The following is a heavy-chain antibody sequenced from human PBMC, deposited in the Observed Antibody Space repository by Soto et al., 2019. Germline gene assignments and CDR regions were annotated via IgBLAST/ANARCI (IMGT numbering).Heavy chain of an antibody. CDR3: ARISIAVAGTGAFDI. V-gene: IGHV5-10-1*01. J-gene: IGHJ3*02. Sequence: LGESLKISCKGSGYSFTSYWISWVRQMPGKGLEWMGRIDPSDSYTNYSPSFQGHVTISADKSISTAYLQWSSLKASDTAMYYCARISIAVAGTGAFDIWGQGTMVTVSS. CDR2: IDPSDSYT. D-gene: IGHD6-19*01. CDR1: GYSFTSYW.